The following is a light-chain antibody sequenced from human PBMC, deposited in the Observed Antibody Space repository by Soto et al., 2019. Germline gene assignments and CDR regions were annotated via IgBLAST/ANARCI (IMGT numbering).Light chain of an antibody. Sequence: EIVLTQSPGTLSLSPGERAILSCRASQSVNSNYLAWYQQKPGQAPRLLIYGASSRATGVPNRFSGSGSGTDFTLTISSLEPEDFAVHYCHQYGLSPRHPFGQGTKLEIK. CDR2: GAS. V-gene: IGKV3-20*01. CDR1: QSVNSNY. J-gene: IGKJ2*01. CDR3: HQYGLSPRHP.